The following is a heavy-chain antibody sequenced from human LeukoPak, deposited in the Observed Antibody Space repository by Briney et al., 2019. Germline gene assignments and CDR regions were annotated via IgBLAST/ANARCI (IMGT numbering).Heavy chain of an antibody. V-gene: IGHV3-23*01. CDR1: GLTFRYYA. D-gene: IGHD2-15*01. Sequence: GGSLRLSCAASGLTFRYYAIHWVRQAPGKGLEWVSSISGMGGSTYYADSVKGRFTISRDNAKKTLYLQMNSLRAEDTAVYYFGRKDSLYYDMDVWGQGTTVSVSS. J-gene: IGHJ6*01. CDR2: ISGMGGST. CDR3: GRKDSLYYDMDV.